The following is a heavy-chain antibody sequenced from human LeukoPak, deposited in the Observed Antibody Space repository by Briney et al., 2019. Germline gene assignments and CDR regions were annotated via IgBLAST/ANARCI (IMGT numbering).Heavy chain of an antibody. V-gene: IGHV3-48*03. J-gene: IGHJ6*03. Sequence: GGSLRLSCAASAGSFRSYEMNWGRQAPGKGLEWIAYVSSSGRSIYYTDSVKGRFTISRDNANDSLYLQMNRLRAEDTAIYYCATSRRCSVAVTGTNSYMDVWGQGTTVTVSS. CDR1: AGSFRSYE. CDR2: VSSSGRSI. CDR3: ATSRRCSVAVTGTNSYMDV. D-gene: IGHD6-19*01.